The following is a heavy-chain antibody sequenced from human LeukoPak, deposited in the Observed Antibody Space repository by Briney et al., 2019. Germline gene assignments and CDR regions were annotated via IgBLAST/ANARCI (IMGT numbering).Heavy chain of an antibody. D-gene: IGHD6-6*01. V-gene: IGHV1-8*01. CDR1: GYTFTSYD. CDR2: MNPNSGNT. J-gene: IGHJ6*03. Sequence: GASVKVSCKASGYTFTSYDINWVRQATGQGLEWMGWMNPNSGNTGYAQKFQGRVTMTRNTSISTAYMELSSLRSEDTAVYYCARGELVRNYYYMDVWGKGTTVTVSS. CDR3: ARGELVRNYYYMDV.